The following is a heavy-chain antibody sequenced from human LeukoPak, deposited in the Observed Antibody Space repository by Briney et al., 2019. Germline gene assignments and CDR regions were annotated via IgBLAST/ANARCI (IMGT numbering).Heavy chain of an antibody. D-gene: IGHD1-26*01. CDR3: AKLSGKVGATVFDY. CDR2: ISAGGGTT. CDR1: GFTFGNEA. J-gene: IGHJ4*02. V-gene: IGHV3-23*01. Sequence: GGSLRLSCAASGFTFGNEAMSWVRQAPERGLEWVSSISAGGGTTYYADSVKGRFTISRDNSNNTLFVQMNSLRAEDTAVYYCAKLSGKVGATVFDYWGQGTLVTVSS.